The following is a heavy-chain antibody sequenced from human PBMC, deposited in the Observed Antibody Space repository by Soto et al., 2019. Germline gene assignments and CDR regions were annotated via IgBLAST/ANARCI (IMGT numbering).Heavy chain of an antibody. CDR3: ARALRAGWYQDY. Sequence: ASVKVSCKASGYTFTGYYMHWVRQAPGQGLEWMGWINPNSGGTSYAQKFQGRVTMTRDTSISTAYMELSRLRSDDTAVYYCARALRAGWYQDYWGQGTLVTVSS. D-gene: IGHD6-19*01. J-gene: IGHJ4*02. CDR1: GYTFTGYY. V-gene: IGHV1-2*02. CDR2: INPNSGGT.